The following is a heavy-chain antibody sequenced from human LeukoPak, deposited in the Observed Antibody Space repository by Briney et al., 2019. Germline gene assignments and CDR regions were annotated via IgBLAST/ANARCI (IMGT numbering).Heavy chain of an antibody. CDR2: ISGSGGST. V-gene: IGHV3-23*01. Sequence: GGSLRLSCAASGFTFSSYAMSWVRQAPGKGLEWVSAISGSGGSTYYADSVKGRFTISRDNSKNTLYLQMNSLRAEDTAVYYCARDRGIAAAGKDYYYYYGMDVWGQGTTVTVSS. J-gene: IGHJ6*02. D-gene: IGHD6-13*01. CDR1: GFTFSSYA. CDR3: ARDRGIAAAGKDYYYYYGMDV.